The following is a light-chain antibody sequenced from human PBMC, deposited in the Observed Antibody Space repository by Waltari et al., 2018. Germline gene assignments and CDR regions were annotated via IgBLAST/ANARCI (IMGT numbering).Light chain of an antibody. V-gene: IGLV2-14*03. J-gene: IGLJ2*01. CDR1: SIDVGAYNY. CDR3: SSYTSSSSGV. CDR2: HHS. Sequence: QSALTQTAFVSGSPGPSIAISCTGTSIDVGAYNYVSGYQQHPGKAPKLMIYHHSNRPSGVSNRFSGSKSGNTASLTISGLQAEDEADYYCSSYTSSSSGVFGGGTKLTVL.